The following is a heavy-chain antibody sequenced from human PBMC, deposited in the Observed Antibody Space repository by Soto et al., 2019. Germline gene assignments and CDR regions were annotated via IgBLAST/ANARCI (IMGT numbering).Heavy chain of an antibody. CDR1: GYTFTSYY. Sequence: QVQLVQSGAEVKKPGASVKVSCKASGYTFTSYYMHWVRQAPGQGLEWMGIINPSGGSTSCAQKFQGRVTMTRDTSTSTVYMELSSLRSEDTAVYYCARGGYYDSSGYYPDYYGMDVWGQGTTVTVSS. J-gene: IGHJ6*02. V-gene: IGHV1-46*01. CDR3: ARGGYYDSSGYYPDYYGMDV. CDR2: INPSGGST. D-gene: IGHD3-22*01.